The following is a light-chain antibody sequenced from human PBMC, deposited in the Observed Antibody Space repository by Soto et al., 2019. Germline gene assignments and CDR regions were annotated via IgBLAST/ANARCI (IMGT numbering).Light chain of an antibody. CDR1: QSVSIN. CDR2: GAS. V-gene: IGKV3-15*01. Sequence: EIVLTQSPATLSVSPGDRAILSCRASQSVSINLAWYHQKPGQAPRLLIYGASTRATDIPARFTGSGSGTEFTLTISSLQSEDVAVYYCQQYHKWPITFGQGTRLEIK. J-gene: IGKJ5*01. CDR3: QQYHKWPIT.